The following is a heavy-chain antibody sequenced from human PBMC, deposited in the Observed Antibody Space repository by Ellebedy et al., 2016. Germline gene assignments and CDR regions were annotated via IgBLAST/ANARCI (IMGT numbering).Heavy chain of an antibody. D-gene: IGHD6-13*01. Sequence: GESLKISCAASGFTFSSYAMHWVRQAPGKGLEWVAVIWYDGSNKYYADSVKGRFTISRDNSKNTLYLQMNSLRAEDTAVYYCAKDVEQQLVPDYWGQGTLVTVSS. CDR1: GFTFSSYA. J-gene: IGHJ4*02. CDR2: IWYDGSNK. CDR3: AKDVEQQLVPDY. V-gene: IGHV3-30*02.